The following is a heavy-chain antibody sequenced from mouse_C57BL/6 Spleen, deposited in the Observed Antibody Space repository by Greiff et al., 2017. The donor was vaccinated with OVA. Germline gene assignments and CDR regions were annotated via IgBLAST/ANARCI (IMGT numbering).Heavy chain of an antibody. J-gene: IGHJ2*01. CDR2: INPNNGGT. V-gene: IGHV1-26*01. CDR1: GYTFTDYY. CDR3: AREDYGSSYGY. Sequence: VQLQQSGPELVKPGASVKISCKASGYTFTDYYMNWVKQSHGKSLEWIGDINPNNGGTSYNQKFKGKATLTVTKSSSTAYMELRSLTSEDSAVYYCAREDYGSSYGYWGQGTTLTVSS. D-gene: IGHD1-1*01.